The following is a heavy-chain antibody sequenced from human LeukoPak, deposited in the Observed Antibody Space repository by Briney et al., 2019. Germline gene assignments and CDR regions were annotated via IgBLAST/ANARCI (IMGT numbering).Heavy chain of an antibody. J-gene: IGHJ4*02. Sequence: SETLSLTCTVSGGSISSYYWSWIRQPPGKGLEWIGYIYYSGSTNYNPSLKSRVTISVDTSKNQFSLKLSSVTAADTAVYYCARGKRVSGYSSGWYGFDYWGQGTLVTVSS. CDR1: GGSISSYY. V-gene: IGHV4-59*01. CDR2: IYYSGST. CDR3: ARGKRVSGYSSGWYGFDY. D-gene: IGHD6-19*01.